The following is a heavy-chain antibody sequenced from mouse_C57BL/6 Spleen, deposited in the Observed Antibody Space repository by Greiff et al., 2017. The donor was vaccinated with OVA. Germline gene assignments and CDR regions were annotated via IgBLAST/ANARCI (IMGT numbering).Heavy chain of an antibody. V-gene: IGHV1-18*01. Sequence: DVKLQESGPELVKPGASVKIPCKASGYIFTDYNMDWVKQSHGKSLEWIGDINPNNGGTIYNQKFKGKATLTVDKSSSTAYMELRSLTSEDTAVYYCARGGFTGYFDVWGTGTTVTVSS. CDR2: INPNNGGT. CDR1: GYIFTDYN. J-gene: IGHJ1*03. CDR3: ARGGFTGYFDV.